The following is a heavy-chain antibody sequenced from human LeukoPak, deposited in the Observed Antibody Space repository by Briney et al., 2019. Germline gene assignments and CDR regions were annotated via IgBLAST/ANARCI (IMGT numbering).Heavy chain of an antibody. D-gene: IGHD6-13*01. CDR2: INTNTGNP. CDR3: ARDASTGYSSSWYLDY. CDR1: GYTFTSYA. J-gene: IGHJ4*02. Sequence: ASVKVSCKASGYTFTSYAMNWVRQAPGQGLEWMGWINTNTGNPTYAQGFTGRFVFSLDTSVSTAYLQISSLKAEDTAVYYCARDASTGYSSSWYLDYWGQGTLVTVSS. V-gene: IGHV7-4-1*02.